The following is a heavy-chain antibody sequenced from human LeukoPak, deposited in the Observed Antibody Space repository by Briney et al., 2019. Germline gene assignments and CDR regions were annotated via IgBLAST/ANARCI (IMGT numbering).Heavy chain of an antibody. V-gene: IGHV1-2*06. CDR1: GYTFTAYY. Sequence: ASVKVSCKASGYTFTAYYMHWVRQAPGQGLEWMGRINPNSGGTNYAQKFQGRVTMTRDTSISTAYMELSRLRSDDTAVYYCARVGPTVGANDYWGQGTLVTVSS. CDR2: INPNSGGT. CDR3: ARVGPTVGANDY. D-gene: IGHD1-26*01. J-gene: IGHJ4*02.